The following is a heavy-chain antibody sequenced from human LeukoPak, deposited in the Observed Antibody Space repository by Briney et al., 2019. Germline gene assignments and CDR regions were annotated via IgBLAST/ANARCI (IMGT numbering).Heavy chain of an antibody. CDR2: ISGSGGST. D-gene: IGHD3-22*01. V-gene: IGHV3-23*01. CDR3: AKTYYYDTSGYYYLFDY. Sequence: QPGGSLRLSCVASGFRFDDYGMSWVRQAPGKGLEWVSAISGSGGSTYYADSVKGRFTISRDNSKNTLYLQMNSLRAEDTAVYYCAKTYYYDTSGYYYLFDYWGQGTLVTVSS. J-gene: IGHJ4*02. CDR1: GFRFDDYG.